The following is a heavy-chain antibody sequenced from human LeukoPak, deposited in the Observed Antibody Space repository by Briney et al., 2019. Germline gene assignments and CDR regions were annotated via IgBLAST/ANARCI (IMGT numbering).Heavy chain of an antibody. J-gene: IGHJ4*02. CDR1: KFSFSSYW. D-gene: IGHD3-16*01. Sequence: GGSLRLSCAASKFSFSSYWMHWVRQAPGKGLEWVANIKQDGSEKYYVDSLKGRFTISRDNAKNSLYLQMNSLRAEDTAVYYCTSGDYFDHWGQGALVAVSS. CDR2: IKQDGSEK. V-gene: IGHV3-7*01. CDR3: TSGDYFDH.